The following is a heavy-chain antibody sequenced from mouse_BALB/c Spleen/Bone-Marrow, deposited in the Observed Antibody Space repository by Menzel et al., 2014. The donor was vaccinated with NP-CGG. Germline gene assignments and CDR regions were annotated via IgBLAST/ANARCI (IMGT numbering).Heavy chain of an antibody. J-gene: IGHJ2*01. V-gene: IGHV1-54*02. CDR3: ARDEVYLDY. CDR2: INPGSGST. D-gene: IGHD5-1*01. Sequence: QVQLPRSGAGLVRPGTSVQVSCQASGYAFTDYLMEWFRRRPGQGLEWLGVINPGSGSTNQAEQFRDQATLPADTSSNTAQMQLSSLTADDPADYFGARDEVYLDYWGQGTTLTVSS. CDR1: GYAFTDYL.